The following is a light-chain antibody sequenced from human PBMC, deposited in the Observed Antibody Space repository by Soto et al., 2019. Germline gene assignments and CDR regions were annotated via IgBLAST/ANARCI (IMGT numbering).Light chain of an antibody. CDR3: QQYDSSRGLT. J-gene: IGKJ4*01. CDR2: GSS. V-gene: IGKV3-20*01. CDR1: QSVSSSY. Sequence: EIVLTQSPGTLSLSPGEIATLSCSASQSVSSSYLAWYQLKPGQAPRLLIYGSSSRATGIPDRFRGSGSGTDFTLTISRLEPEAFAMYYCQQYDSSRGLTLGGGTKVEI.